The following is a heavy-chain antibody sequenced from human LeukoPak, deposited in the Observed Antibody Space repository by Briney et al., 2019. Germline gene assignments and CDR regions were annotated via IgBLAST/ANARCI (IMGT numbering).Heavy chain of an antibody. V-gene: IGHV4-31*03. CDR1: GGSISSGGYY. CDR3: ARQGGDGYNYLTGAHGLYY. J-gene: IGHJ4*02. Sequence: PSQTLSLTCTVSGGSISSGGYYWSWIRQHPGKGLEWIGYIYYSGSTYYNPSLKSRVTISVDTSKNQFSLKLSSVTAADTAVYYCARQGGDGYNYLTGAHGLYYWGQGTLVTVSS. CDR2: IYYSGST. D-gene: IGHD5-12*01.